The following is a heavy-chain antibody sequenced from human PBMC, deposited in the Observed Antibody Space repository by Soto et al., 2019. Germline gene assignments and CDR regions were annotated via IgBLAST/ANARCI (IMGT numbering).Heavy chain of an antibody. CDR2: INTDGSTT. Sequence: PGGSLRLSCAASGFTFSSYAMSGVRQAPGKGLVWVSRINTDGSTTAFADSVKGRLTLSRDNAKNTVYLQLNSLRGEDTAVYYCARGIRNYYGMDVWGQGTTVTVSS. CDR1: GFTFSSYA. V-gene: IGHV3-74*01. J-gene: IGHJ6*02. D-gene: IGHD2-15*01. CDR3: ARGIRNYYGMDV.